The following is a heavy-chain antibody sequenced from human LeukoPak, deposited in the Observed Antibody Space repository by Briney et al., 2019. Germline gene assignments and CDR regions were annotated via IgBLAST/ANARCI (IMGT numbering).Heavy chain of an antibody. Sequence: SETLSVTCTVSGGSINNYYWSWIRQPPGKGLEWIGYIYYSGSTTYNPSLKSRVTMSVDTSNNQFSLKLISVTAADTAVYYCAREEWFDPWGQGTLVTVSS. CDR3: AREEWFDP. CDR1: GGSINNYY. CDR2: IYYSGST. V-gene: IGHV4-59*12. J-gene: IGHJ5*02.